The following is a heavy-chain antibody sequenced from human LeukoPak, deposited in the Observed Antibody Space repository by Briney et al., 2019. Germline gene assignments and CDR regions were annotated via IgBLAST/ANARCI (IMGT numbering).Heavy chain of an antibody. CDR1: GFTFKDYG. CDR3: AKHMRATNTYSFFGLDV. D-gene: IGHD1-26*01. J-gene: IGHJ6*02. CDR2: INWNGGGT. Sequence: GGSLRLSCAATGFTFKDYGMHWVRQPPRKGLEWVSSINWNGGGTDYADSVKGRFTISRDNAKNSLYLQLSSLRPEDTALYYCAKHMRATNTYSFFGLDVWGQGTTVTVSS. V-gene: IGHV3-9*01.